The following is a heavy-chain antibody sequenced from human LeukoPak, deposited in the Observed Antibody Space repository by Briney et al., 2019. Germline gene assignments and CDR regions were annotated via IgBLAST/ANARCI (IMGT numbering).Heavy chain of an antibody. V-gene: IGHV3-23*01. CDR3: AKEQWFGEPIDY. D-gene: IGHD3-10*01. J-gene: IGHJ4*02. Sequence: GGSLRLSCVASGFTLSNYPMTWVRQAPGKGLEWVSAISGSGGSTYYADSVKGRFTISRDNSKNTLYLQMNSLRAEDTAVYYCAKEQWFGEPIDYWGQGTLVTVSS. CDR1: GFTLSNYP. CDR2: ISGSGGST.